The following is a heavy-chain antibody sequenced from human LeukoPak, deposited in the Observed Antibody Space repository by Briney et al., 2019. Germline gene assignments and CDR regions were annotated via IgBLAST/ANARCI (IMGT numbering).Heavy chain of an antibody. D-gene: IGHD2-2*01. V-gene: IGHV4-59*11. J-gene: IGHJ4*02. Sequence: SETLSLTCTVSGGSISSHYWSWIRQPPGKGLEWIGYICYSGSTNYNPSLKSRVTISVDTSKNQFSLKLSSVTAADTAVYYCARAIVVVPAATYYFDYWGQGTLVTVSS. CDR2: ICYSGST. CDR1: GGSISSHY. CDR3: ARAIVVVPAATYYFDY.